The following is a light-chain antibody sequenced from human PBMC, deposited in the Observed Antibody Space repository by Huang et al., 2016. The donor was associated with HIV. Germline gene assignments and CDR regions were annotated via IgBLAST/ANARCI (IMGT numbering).Light chain of an antibody. J-gene: IGKJ1*01. CDR3: QQYHGIPWT. Sequence: DIQMTQSPSSLSASVGYRVTITCRASQGICNSLAWYQQKPEKAPRLLLYATSRLESGGPSRFSGSGSGTHYTLTISTLQPEDIASYYCQQYHGIPWTFGQGTKVEIK. CDR2: ATS. V-gene: IGKV1-NL1*01. CDR1: QGICNS.